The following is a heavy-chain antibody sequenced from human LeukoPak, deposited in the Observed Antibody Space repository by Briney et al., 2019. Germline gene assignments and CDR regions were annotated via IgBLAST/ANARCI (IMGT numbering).Heavy chain of an antibody. CDR2: IKQDGSDR. D-gene: IGHD6-19*01. CDR3: VRNLAVAGTCFDS. CDR1: GFTFRNYW. V-gene: IGHV3-7*03. J-gene: IGHJ4*02. Sequence: GGSLRLSCAASGFTFRNYWMSWVRQAPGTGLEWVANIKQDGSDRNYVTSVRGRFTVSRDNAESSLYLQMNSLRVEDTAVYYCVRNLAVAGTCFDSWGQGTLVTVSS.